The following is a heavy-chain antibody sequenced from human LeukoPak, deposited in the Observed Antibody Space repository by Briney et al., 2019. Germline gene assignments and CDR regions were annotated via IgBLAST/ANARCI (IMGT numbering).Heavy chain of an antibody. CDR1: GYKFNAYW. Sequence: GESLKISCKGSGYKFNAYWIAWVRQMPGKGLEWMGIIYPGDSDTRYSPSFQGQVTISADKSISTAYLQWSSLKASDTARYYCARLGGYDSPFDYWGQGTLVTVSS. CDR3: ARLGGYDSPFDY. D-gene: IGHD5-12*01. J-gene: IGHJ4*02. V-gene: IGHV5-51*01. CDR2: IYPGDSDT.